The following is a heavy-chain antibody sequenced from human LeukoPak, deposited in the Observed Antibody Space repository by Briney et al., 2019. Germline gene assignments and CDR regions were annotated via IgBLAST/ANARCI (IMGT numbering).Heavy chain of an antibody. D-gene: IGHD4-17*01. CDR2: ISSSSSYT. CDR1: GFTFSDYY. Sequence: GGSLRLSRAASGFTFSDYYMSWIRQAPGKGLEWVSYISSSSSYTNYADSVKGRFTISRDNAKNSLYLQMNSLRAEDTAVYYCAREGAGTTVTTYFDLWGRGTLVTVSS. CDR3: AREGAGTTVTTYFDL. J-gene: IGHJ2*01. V-gene: IGHV3-11*05.